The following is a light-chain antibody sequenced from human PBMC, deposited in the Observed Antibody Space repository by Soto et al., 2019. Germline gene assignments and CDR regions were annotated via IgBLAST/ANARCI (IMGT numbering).Light chain of an antibody. V-gene: IGKV3-20*01. J-gene: IGKJ1*01. CDR3: HQYGTSPQT. CDR2: DAS. Sequence: EIVLTQSPDTLSLSPCERATLSCSASQSVGNNFLAWYQQKPGQAPTLLIYDASSRASGLPDRFSGSGSETDFTLTVSRLELEDFAVYFCHQYGTSPQTFGQGTRWIS. CDR1: QSVGNNF.